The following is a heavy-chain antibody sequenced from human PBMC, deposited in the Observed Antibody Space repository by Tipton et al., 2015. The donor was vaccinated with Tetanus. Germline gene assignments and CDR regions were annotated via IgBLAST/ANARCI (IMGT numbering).Heavy chain of an antibody. D-gene: IGHD3-16*01. CDR1: GYNFNLYW. CDR2: IYPGDSDT. V-gene: IGHV5-51*01. Sequence: QSGPEVKKAGESLKISCQGSGYNFNLYWIAWVRQMPGKGLEWMGIIYPGDSDTTYSPSFQGQVTISADRSISTAHLQWSSLKASATAVYFCARRLGPYTGDHIWHFDIWGRGTLVTVSS. J-gene: IGHJ2*01. CDR3: ARRLGPYTGDHIWHFDI.